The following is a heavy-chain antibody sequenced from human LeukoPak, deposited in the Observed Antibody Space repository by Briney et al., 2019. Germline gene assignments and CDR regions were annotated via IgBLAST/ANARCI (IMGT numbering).Heavy chain of an antibody. CDR3: ARGRYDFWSGFTVAFDY. CDR1: GGSFSGYY. CDR2: INHSGST. Sequence: SETLSLTSAVYGGSFSGYYWSWIRQPPGKGLEWIGEINHSGSTNYNPSLKSRVTISVDTSKNQFSLKLSSVTAADTAVYYCARGRYDFWSGFTVAFDYWGRGTLVTVSS. D-gene: IGHD3-3*01. V-gene: IGHV4-34*01. J-gene: IGHJ4*02.